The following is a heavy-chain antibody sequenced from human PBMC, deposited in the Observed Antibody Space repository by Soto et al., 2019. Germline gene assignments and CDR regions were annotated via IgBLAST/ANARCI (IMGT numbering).Heavy chain of an antibody. J-gene: IGHJ6*03. CDR2: IYYSGST. CDR3: ARAKLDYYYYMDV. V-gene: IGHV4-59*08. CDR1: GGSISSYY. Sequence: SETLSLTCTVSGGSISSYYWSWIRQPPGKGLEWIGYIYYSGSTNYNPSLKSRVTISVDTSKNQFSLKLSSVTAADTAVYYCARAKLDYYYYMDVWSKGTTVTGSS. D-gene: IGHD6-13*01.